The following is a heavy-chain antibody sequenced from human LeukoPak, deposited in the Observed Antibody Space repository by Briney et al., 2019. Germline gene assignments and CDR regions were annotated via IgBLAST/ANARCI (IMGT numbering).Heavy chain of an antibody. Sequence: GASVKVSCKASGYTFTSYGISWVRQAPGQGLEWMGRIIPILGIANYAQKFQGRVTITADKSTSTAYMELSSLRSEDTAVYYCARDGYHPMYFDYWGQGTLVTVSS. CDR1: GYTFTSYG. CDR3: ARDGYHPMYFDY. J-gene: IGHJ4*02. V-gene: IGHV1-69*04. D-gene: IGHD5-12*01. CDR2: IIPILGIA.